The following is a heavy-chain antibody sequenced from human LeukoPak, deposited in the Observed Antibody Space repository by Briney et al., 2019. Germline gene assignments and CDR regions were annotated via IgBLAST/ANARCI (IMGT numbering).Heavy chain of an antibody. CDR2: IYPGDSDN. D-gene: IGHD3-22*01. V-gene: IGHV5-51*01. Sequence: GESLMISCKGSGYIFTSYWIGWVRQMPAKGLEWLGIIYPGDSDNRYSPSFQGQVTISADKSISTAYLQWSSLKASDTAMYYCARQIFYYDSSGYYSQRSHAFDIWGQGTMVTVSS. CDR1: GYIFTSYW. CDR3: ARQIFYYDSSGYYSQRSHAFDI. J-gene: IGHJ3*02.